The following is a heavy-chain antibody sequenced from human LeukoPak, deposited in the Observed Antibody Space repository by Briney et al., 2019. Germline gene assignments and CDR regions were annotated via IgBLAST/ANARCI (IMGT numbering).Heavy chain of an antibody. J-gene: IGHJ4*02. CDR2: IYYSGST. CDR1: GGSISSSSYY. V-gene: IGHV4-39*07. CDR3: ARDLVVGATRFDY. Sequence: KPSETLSLTCTVSGGSISSSSYYWGWIRQPPGKGLEWIGCIYYSGSTYYNPSLKSRVTISVDTSKNQFSLKLSSVTAADTAVYYCARDLVVGATRFDYWGQGTLVTVSS. D-gene: IGHD1-26*01.